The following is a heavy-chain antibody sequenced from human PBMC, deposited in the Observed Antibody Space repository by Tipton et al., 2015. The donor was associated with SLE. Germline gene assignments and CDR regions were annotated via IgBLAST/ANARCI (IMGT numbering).Heavy chain of an antibody. CDR1: GGSFSGYY. CDR3: ARPLGKAFDI. V-gene: IGHV4-34*01. CDR2: INHSGST. J-gene: IGHJ3*02. Sequence: TLSLTCAVYGGSFSGYYWSWIRQPPGKGLEWIGEINHSGSTNYNPSLKSRVTISVDTSKNQFSLKLSSVTAADTAVYYCARPLGKAFDIWGQGTMVTVSS.